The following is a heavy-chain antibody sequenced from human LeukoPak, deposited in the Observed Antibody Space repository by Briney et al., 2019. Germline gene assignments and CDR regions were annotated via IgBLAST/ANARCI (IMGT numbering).Heavy chain of an antibody. D-gene: IGHD3-3*01. Sequence: GESLKISCKGSGYSFTSYWIGWVRQMPGKGLEWMGIIYPGDSDTRYSPSFQGQVTISADKSISTAYMQWSSLKASDTAMYYCARASGVFGVVIREFDYWGQGTLVTVSS. CDR2: IYPGDSDT. CDR1: GYSFTSYW. V-gene: IGHV5-51*01. J-gene: IGHJ4*02. CDR3: ARASGVFGVVIREFDY.